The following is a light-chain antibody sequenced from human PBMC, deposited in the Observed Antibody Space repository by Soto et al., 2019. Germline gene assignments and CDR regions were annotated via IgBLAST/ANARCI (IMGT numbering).Light chain of an antibody. CDR1: SSDVGGRDH. CDR3: CSYTTSTTGV. V-gene: IGLV2-14*01. J-gene: IGLJ1*01. Sequence: QSALTQPTSVSGSPGQSITISCTGTSSDVGGRDHVSWYQQHPGKAPKLMIYDVSNRPSGVSNRCSGSKSGNTASLTISGLQAEDEADYYCCSYTTSTTGVFGTGTKVTVL. CDR2: DVS.